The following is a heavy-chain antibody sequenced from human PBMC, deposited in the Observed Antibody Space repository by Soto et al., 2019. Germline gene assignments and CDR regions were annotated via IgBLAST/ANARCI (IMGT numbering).Heavy chain of an antibody. CDR2: ISFSSMYI. V-gene: IGHV3-21*01. CDR1: GFTFSSYS. J-gene: IGHJ6*01. D-gene: IGHD5-12*01. Sequence: EVQLVESGGGLVKPGGSLRLSCAASGFTFSSYSMNWVRQAPGKGLEWVSSISFSSMYIYYADSVKGRFTISRDNGKNSLYLQMISLRAEYTAVYYCARTSGYGDYYGMDVW. CDR3: ARTSGYGDYYGMDV.